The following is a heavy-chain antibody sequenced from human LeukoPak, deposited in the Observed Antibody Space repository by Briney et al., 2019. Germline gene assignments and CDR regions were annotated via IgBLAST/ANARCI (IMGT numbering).Heavy chain of an antibody. CDR3: ARDRGWQQLVLVSYWFDP. CDR2: ISAYNGNT. J-gene: IGHJ5*02. V-gene: IGHV1-18*01. Sequence: ASVKVSCKASGYTFTSYGISWVRQAPGQGLEWMGWISAYNGNTNYAQKLQGRVTMTTDTSTSTAYMELRSLRSDDTAVYYCARDRGWQQLVLVSYWFDPWGQGTLVTVSS. CDR1: GYTFTSYG. D-gene: IGHD6-13*01.